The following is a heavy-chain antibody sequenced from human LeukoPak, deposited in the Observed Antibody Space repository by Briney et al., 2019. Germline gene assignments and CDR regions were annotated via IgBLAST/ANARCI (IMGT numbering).Heavy chain of an antibody. D-gene: IGHD3-22*01. Sequence: GGSLRLSCAVSGLTFSRYAMSWVRQAPGKGLEWVSAISESGSGTYYAGSVKGRFTISRDNSKNTLYLQMNSLRAEDTAVYYCAKSDYDKAFDIWGQGTMVTVSS. CDR2: ISESGSGT. CDR1: GLTFSRYA. V-gene: IGHV3-23*01. CDR3: AKSDYDKAFDI. J-gene: IGHJ3*02.